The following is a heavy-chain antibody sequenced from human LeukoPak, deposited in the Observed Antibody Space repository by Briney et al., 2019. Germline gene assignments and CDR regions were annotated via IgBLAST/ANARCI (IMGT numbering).Heavy chain of an antibody. V-gene: IGHV4-61*03. CDR2: IYYSGST. CDR1: GGSISSGNYY. Sequence: KASETLSLTCTVSGGSISSGNYYWSWIRQSPGKGLEWIAYIYYSGSTTYNPSLKSRVTISVDTSKNHFSLKLTSVTAADTAVYYCARNPWYFDVWGRGTLVTVSS. J-gene: IGHJ2*01. CDR3: ARNPWYFDV.